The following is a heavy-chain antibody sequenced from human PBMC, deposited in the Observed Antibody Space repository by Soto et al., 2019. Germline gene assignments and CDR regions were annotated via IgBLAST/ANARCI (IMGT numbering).Heavy chain of an antibody. Sequence: VGSLILSCTASGFTFSMYCMHWVLQVPGNGPEWVSRISYDGSRADYADSVKGRFTISRDNAKNTLYFEMHVLRADDTAVYYCTRGPRPSSVGTGAFWGQGTTVTVSS. J-gene: IGHJ6*01. CDR2: ISYDGSRA. CDR1: GFTFSMYC. V-gene: IGHV3-74*01. D-gene: IGHD3-10*01. CDR3: TRGPRPSSVGTGAF.